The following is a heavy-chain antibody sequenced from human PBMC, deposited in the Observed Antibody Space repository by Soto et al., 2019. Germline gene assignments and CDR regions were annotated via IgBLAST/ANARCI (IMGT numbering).Heavy chain of an antibody. D-gene: IGHD4-17*01. CDR3: ARNTKSAAGADYYGLDV. J-gene: IGHJ6*02. V-gene: IGHV3-11*01. CDR1: GFTFGDRY. CDR2: ISSSGFTI. Sequence: QGQLVESGGDLVRPGGSLRLSCATSGFTFGDRYMSWIRQAPGKGLEWVSYISSSGFTIYYADSVKGRFTISRDNANDSLYLQMNSPRAEDTAVYYCARNTKSAAGADYYGLDVWGHGTTVIVSS.